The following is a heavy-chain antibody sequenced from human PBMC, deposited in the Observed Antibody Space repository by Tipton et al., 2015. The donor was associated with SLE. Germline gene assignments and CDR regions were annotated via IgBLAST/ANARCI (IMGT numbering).Heavy chain of an antibody. V-gene: IGHV4-59*01. J-gene: IGHJ6*03. Sequence: TLSLTCTVSGGSISSYYWSWIRQPPGKGLEWIGYIYYSGSTNYNPSLKSRVTISVDTSKNQFSLKLSSVTAVDTAVYYCARVVTGHFWYYYYMDVWGKGTTVTVSS. CDR2: IYYSGST. CDR3: ARVVTGHFWYYYYMDV. CDR1: GGSISSYY. D-gene: IGHD3-3*02.